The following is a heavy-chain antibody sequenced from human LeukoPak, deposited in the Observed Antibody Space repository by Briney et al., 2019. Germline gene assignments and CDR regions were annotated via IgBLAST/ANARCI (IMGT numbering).Heavy chain of an antibody. CDR3: ARGFVRGTMVRSIPFDY. D-gene: IGHD3-10*01. V-gene: IGHV4-30-2*01. J-gene: IGHJ4*02. CDR1: GGSISSGGYY. CDR2: IYHSGST. Sequence: SQTLSLTCTVSGGSISSGGYYWSWIRQPPGKGLEWIGYIYHSGSTYYNPSHKSRVTISVDRSKNQFSLKLSSVTAADTAVYYCARGFVRGTMVRSIPFDYWGQGTLVTVAS.